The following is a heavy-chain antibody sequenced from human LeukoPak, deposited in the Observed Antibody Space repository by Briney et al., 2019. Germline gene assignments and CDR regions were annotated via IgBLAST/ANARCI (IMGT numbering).Heavy chain of an antibody. CDR1: AFTFTSYG. Sequence: SGPSLRLSCAASAFTFTSYGMHWVRQAPGKGLEWVAVIWYDGSNKYYADSVKGRFTISRHNSKNTLYLQMNSQRDEDTAVNYCARDNDWAFDYWGQGTLVTVSS. CDR2: IWYDGSNK. V-gene: IGHV3-33*01. D-gene: IGHD3-9*01. CDR3: ARDNDWAFDY. J-gene: IGHJ4*02.